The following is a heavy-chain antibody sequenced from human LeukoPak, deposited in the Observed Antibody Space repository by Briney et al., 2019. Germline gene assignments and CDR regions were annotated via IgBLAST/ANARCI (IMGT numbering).Heavy chain of an antibody. D-gene: IGHD6-19*01. V-gene: IGHV6-1*01. J-gene: IGHJ6*02. CDR3: ARGVAGTSYYYYGMDV. CDR1: GDSVSSNSAA. Sequence: SQTLSLTCAISGDSVSSNSAAWNWIRQSPSRGLEWLGRTYYRSKWYNDYAVSVKSRITINPDTSKNQFSLKLSSVTAADTAVYYCARGVAGTSYYYYGMDVWGRGTTVTVSS. CDR2: TYYRSKWYN.